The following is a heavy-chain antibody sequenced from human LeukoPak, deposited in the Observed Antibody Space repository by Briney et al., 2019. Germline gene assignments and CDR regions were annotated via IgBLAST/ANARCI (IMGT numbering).Heavy chain of an antibody. V-gene: IGHV3-30*18. CDR1: RFTFSHYD. Sequence: GGSLRLSCATSRFTFSHYDMHWVRQAPGKGLEWVALISYDGKNKYYADSVKGRFTVSRDDSNDTLYLQMNSLRTEDTAVCYCAKGLADYYNSGSYSPYDYWGQGSLVTVSS. CDR2: ISYDGKNK. CDR3: AKGLADYYNSGSYSPYDY. D-gene: IGHD3-10*01. J-gene: IGHJ4*02.